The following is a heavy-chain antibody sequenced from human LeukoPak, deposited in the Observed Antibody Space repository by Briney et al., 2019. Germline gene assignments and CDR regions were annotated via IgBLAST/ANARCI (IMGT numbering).Heavy chain of an antibody. V-gene: IGHV4-39*01. CDR2: IYDSGST. Sequence: SETLSLTCNVFGGSIRSSNYYWGWLRQPPGKGLEWIGSIYDSGSTYYNPSLKSRVLISVDTSNNQFSLKVRSATATDTAVYYCARLFYYDSSGPPSWGQGTLVTVSS. J-gene: IGHJ5*02. CDR3: ARLFYYDSSGPPS. D-gene: IGHD3-22*01. CDR1: GGSIRSSNYY.